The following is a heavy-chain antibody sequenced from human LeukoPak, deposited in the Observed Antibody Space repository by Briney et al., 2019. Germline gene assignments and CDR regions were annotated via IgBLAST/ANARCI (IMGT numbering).Heavy chain of an antibody. Sequence: GASVKVSCKASGYTFTGYYMHWVRQAPGQGLEWMGWINPNSGGTNYAQKFQGRVTMTRDTSISTAYMELCRLRSDDTAVYYCARAVSWYGPYYFDYWGQGTLVTVSS. CDR1: GYTFTGYY. CDR2: INPNSGGT. CDR3: ARAVSWYGPYYFDY. V-gene: IGHV1-2*02. D-gene: IGHD6-13*01. J-gene: IGHJ4*02.